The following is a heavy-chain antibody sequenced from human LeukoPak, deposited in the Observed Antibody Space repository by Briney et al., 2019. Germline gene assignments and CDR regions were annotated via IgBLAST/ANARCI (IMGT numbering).Heavy chain of an antibody. CDR1: GYTFTGYY. CDR3: ARDRVVVVPAAMGFGY. Sequence: ASVEVSCKASGYTFTGYYMHWVRQAPGQGLEWMGWINPNSGGTNYAQKFQGRVTMTRDTSISTAYMELSRLRSDDTAVYYCARDRVVVVPAAMGFGYWGQGTLVTVSS. J-gene: IGHJ4*02. D-gene: IGHD2-2*01. CDR2: INPNSGGT. V-gene: IGHV1-2*02.